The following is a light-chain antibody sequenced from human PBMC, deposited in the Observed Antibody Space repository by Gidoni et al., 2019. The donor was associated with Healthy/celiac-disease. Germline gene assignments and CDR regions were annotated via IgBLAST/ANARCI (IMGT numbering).Light chain of an antibody. V-gene: IGKV3-11*01. CDR1: QSVSSH. Sequence: EHVFTQSTATLSLSPGERATLSCRASQSVSSHLAWYQQKPGQAPRLLFYDASNRATGIPARFSGSGSGTDFALTISSLEPEDFAVYYCQQRSNWPPEYTFGQGTKLEIK. J-gene: IGKJ2*01. CDR2: DAS. CDR3: QQRSNWPPEYT.